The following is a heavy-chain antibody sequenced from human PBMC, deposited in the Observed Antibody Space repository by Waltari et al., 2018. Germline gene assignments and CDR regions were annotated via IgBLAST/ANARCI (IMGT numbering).Heavy chain of an antibody. D-gene: IGHD5-18*01. Sequence: QVQLVQSGAAVKKPGSSVKVSCKASGGTFSSYAISWVRQDPGQGFEWMGGIIPIFGTANYAQKFQGRVTITADESTSTAYMELSSLRSEDTAVDYCASSYQREEYAFDIWGQGTMVTVSS. J-gene: IGHJ3*02. V-gene: IGHV1-69*01. CDR3: ASSYQREEYAFDI. CDR2: IIPIFGTA. CDR1: GGTFSSYA.